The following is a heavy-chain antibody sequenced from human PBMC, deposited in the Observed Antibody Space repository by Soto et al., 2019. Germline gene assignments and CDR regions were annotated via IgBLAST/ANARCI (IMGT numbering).Heavy chain of an antibody. V-gene: IGHV3-15*07. D-gene: IGHD5-18*01. Sequence: GGSLRLSCAASGFTFSNAWMNWVRQAPGKGLEWVGRIKSKTDGGTTDYAAPVKGRFTISRDDSKNTLYLQMNSLKTEDTAVYYCTTDQSEIYSHGTDDYWGQGSLVTVSS. CDR2: IKSKTDGGTT. CDR3: TTDQSEIYSHGTDDY. CDR1: GFTFSNAW. J-gene: IGHJ4*02.